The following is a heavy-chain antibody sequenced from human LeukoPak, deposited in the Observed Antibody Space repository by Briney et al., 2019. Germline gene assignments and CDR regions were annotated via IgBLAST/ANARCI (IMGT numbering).Heavy chain of an antibody. J-gene: IGHJ4*02. D-gene: IGHD3-16*01. CDR1: GFSFSSYA. V-gene: IGHV3-23*01. CDR3: AKNSNWGTDY. CDR2: ISDSGDTT. Sequence: GGSLRLSCAASGFSFSSYAMSWVRQAPGKGLEWVSGISDSGDTTWDADSVKGRFTISRDNYKNTVYLQMNSLRAEDTAVYYCAKNSNWGTDYWGQGTLVTVSS.